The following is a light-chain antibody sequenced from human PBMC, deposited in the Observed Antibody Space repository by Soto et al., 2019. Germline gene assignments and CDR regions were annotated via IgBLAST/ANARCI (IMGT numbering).Light chain of an antibody. Sequence: EIVLTQSPATLSLSPGERATLSCRASQSVSSYLAWYQQKPSQAPRLLIYDASNRATGIPARFSGSGSGTDFTLTISSLEPEDFAVYYCQQRSNWPWTFGRGTKVDI. V-gene: IGKV3-11*01. J-gene: IGKJ1*01. CDR2: DAS. CDR3: QQRSNWPWT. CDR1: QSVSSY.